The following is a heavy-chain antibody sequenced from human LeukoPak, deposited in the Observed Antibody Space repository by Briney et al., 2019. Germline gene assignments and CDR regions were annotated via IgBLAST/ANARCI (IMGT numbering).Heavy chain of an antibody. D-gene: IGHD3-22*01. V-gene: IGHV3-11*04. CDR3: VRSHYYDSSAFDY. CDR1: GFSFSDYY. CDR2: ISSSSSTI. J-gene: IGHJ4*02. Sequence: NPGGSLRLSCAASGFSFSDYYMSWIRQAPGKGLEWVSSISSSSSTIHYADSVKGRFTISRDNAKNSLYLQMSSLSAEDMAVYYCVRSHYYDSSAFDYWGQGTLVTVSS.